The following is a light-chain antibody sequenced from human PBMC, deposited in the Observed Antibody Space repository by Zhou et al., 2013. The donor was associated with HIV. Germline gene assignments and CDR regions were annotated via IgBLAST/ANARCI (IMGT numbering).Light chain of an antibody. Sequence: QSVLTQPPSVSGAPGQRVTISCTGSSSNIGAGFDVHWYQQLPGTAPKLLIYANNIRPSGVPDRFSGSKSGTSASLAITGLQSEDEADYYCATWDDSLNGVVFGGGTKLTVL. CDR3: ATWDDSLNGVV. CDR2: ANN. V-gene: IGLV1-40*01. CDR1: SSNIGAGFD. J-gene: IGLJ2*01.